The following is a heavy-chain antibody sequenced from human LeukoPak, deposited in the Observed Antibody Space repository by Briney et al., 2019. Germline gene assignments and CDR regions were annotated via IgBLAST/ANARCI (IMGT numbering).Heavy chain of an antibody. J-gene: IGHJ3*02. CDR1: GFTFSSYA. Sequence: GGSLRLSCAASGFTFSSYAMSWVRQAPGRGLEWVSVIYSGGSTYYADSVKGRFTISRDNSKNTLYLQMNSLRAEDTAVYYCARDAPELDDAFDIWGQGTMVTVSS. V-gene: IGHV3-66*01. CDR3: ARDAPELDDAFDI. CDR2: IYSGGST. D-gene: IGHD3-10*01.